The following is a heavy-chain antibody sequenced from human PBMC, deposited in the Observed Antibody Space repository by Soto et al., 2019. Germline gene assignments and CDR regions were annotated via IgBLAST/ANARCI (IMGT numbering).Heavy chain of an antibody. D-gene: IGHD3-10*01. J-gene: IGHJ6*02. V-gene: IGHV3-48*02. CDR3: ARAVTWGLDV. CDR2: ISRSSTGI. Sequence: EVQLVESGGGLVQPGGSLRLSCAASGFTFSLYSISWVRQAPGKGLKWVSYISRSSTGIHYADSVKGRFTISRDDATNSMHLQMNSLRDGDTAVYYCARAVTWGLDVWGQGTAVSISS. CDR1: GFTFSLYS.